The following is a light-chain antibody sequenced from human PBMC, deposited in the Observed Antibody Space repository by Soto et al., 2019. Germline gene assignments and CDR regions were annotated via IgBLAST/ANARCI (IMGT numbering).Light chain of an antibody. CDR1: SSDVGSYNL. CDR2: DGS. CDR3: SSYAGSYTLV. Sequence: QSALTQPASMSGSPGQSITISCTGTSSDVGSYNLVSWYQQFPDKAPKLIIYDGSERPSGVSDRFSGSKSGNTASLTISGLRAEDEAEYHCSSYAGSYTLVFGTGTKVTGL. V-gene: IGLV2-23*01. J-gene: IGLJ1*01.